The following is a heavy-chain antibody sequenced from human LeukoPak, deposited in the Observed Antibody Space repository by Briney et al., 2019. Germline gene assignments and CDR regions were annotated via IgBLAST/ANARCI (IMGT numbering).Heavy chain of an antibody. CDR2: IIPIFGAA. CDR3: ARGRQVGATVDY. CDR1: GGTLSSYA. J-gene: IGHJ4*02. V-gene: IGHV1-69*13. Sequence: ASVKVSCKASGGTLSSYAISWVRQAPGQGLEWMGGIIPIFGAANYAQKFQGRVTITADESTSTAYMELSSLRSEDTAVYYCARGRQVGATVDYWGQGTLVTVSS. D-gene: IGHD1-26*01.